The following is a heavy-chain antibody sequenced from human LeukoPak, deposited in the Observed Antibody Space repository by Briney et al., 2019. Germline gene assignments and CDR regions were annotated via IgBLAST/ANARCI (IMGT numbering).Heavy chain of an antibody. CDR2: ISDDGGST. J-gene: IGHJ3*01. D-gene: IGHD3-3*01. CDR1: GFTFSNYA. CDR3: AKVLITVFGVVRYDAFDV. V-gene: IGHV3-23*01. Sequence: GGSLRLSCVASGFTFSNYAMSWVRQGPGKGLEWVSAISDDGGSTYYADSVKGRFTISRDNSKDTLYLQMNSLRAEDTAIYYCAKVLITVFGVVRYDAFDVWGQGTMVTVSS.